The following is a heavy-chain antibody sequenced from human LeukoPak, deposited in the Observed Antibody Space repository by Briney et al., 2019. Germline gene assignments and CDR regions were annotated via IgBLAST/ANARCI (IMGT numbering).Heavy chain of an antibody. V-gene: IGHV5-51*01. Sequence: ESLKISCKGFGYSFTNYWIVWVRQMAGEGVEWMGIIYPGDSVTRYRPSFQGQVTFSADKSITTSYLQWSSRKASDTAMYYCARRNYYDSRGYYCDYWGQGTLVTVSS. D-gene: IGHD3-22*01. CDR1: GYSFTNYW. CDR3: ARRNYYDSRGYYCDY. CDR2: IYPGDSVT. J-gene: IGHJ4*02.